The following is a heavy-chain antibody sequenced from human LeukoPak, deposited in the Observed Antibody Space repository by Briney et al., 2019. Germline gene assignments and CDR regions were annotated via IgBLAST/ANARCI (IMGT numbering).Heavy chain of an antibody. CDR3: ATPLRRGWYFDL. Sequence: ASVKVSCKVSGYTLTELSMHWVRQAPGKGLEWMGGFDPDDGETIYAQKFQGRVTMTEDTSTDTAYMELSSLRSEDTAVYYCATPLRRGWYFDLWGRGTLVTVSS. J-gene: IGHJ2*01. V-gene: IGHV1-24*01. CDR2: FDPDDGET. D-gene: IGHD5-12*01. CDR1: GYTLTELS.